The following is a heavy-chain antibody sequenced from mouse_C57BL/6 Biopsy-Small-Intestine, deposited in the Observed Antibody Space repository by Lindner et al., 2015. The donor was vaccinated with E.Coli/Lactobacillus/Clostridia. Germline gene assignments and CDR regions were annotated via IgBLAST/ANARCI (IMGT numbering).Heavy chain of an antibody. Sequence: SVKVSCKASGYTFTNYGINWVRQAPGQGLEWMGWINTYNGNTNYAQKFRGRVTMTTDTSTTTAYMELRTLRPDDTAVYYCARDLGSYCSRGSCYSCDYWGQGTLVTVSS. CDR1: GYTFTNYG. D-gene: IGHD1-1*02. J-gene: IGHJ4*01. CDR3: ARDLGSYCSRGSCYSCDY. CDR2: INTYNGNT. V-gene: IGHV1-20*01.